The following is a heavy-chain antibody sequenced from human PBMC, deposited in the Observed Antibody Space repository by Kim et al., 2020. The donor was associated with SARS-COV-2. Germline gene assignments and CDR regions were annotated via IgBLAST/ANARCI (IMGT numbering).Heavy chain of an antibody. Sequence: GGSLRLSCVASGFTFSNFDMSWVRQAPGKGLKWVSAITRPGGSKYSAASVRRCTTSSTNCKKNMLLHQKSRTTADDTDYYCGEYRGGVCHYAPGGPGT. CDR3: GEYRGGVCHYAP. D-gene: IGHD3-16*01. V-gene: IGHV3-23*01. J-gene: IGHJ1*01. CDR2: ITRPGGSK. CDR1: GFTFSNFD.